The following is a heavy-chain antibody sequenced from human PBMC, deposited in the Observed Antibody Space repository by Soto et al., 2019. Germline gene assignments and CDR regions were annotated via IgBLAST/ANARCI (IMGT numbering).Heavy chain of an antibody. CDR1: GYTFTNFF. CDR3: ARDLGSLVAVAGTCYFDY. J-gene: IGHJ4*02. V-gene: IGHV1-46*01. CDR2: INPGGGST. D-gene: IGHD6-19*01. Sequence: QVQLVQSGAEVKGPGASVKISCKASGYTFTNFFIHWVRQAPGQGLEWMGIINPGGGSTDYAQKFQGRVTLTRAASTNTVHMELSSLRSEDTAVYYCARDLGSLVAVAGTCYFDYWGQGTLVTVSS.